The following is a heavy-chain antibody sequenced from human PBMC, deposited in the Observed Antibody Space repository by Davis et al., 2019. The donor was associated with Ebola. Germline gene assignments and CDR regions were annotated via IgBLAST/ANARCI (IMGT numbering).Heavy chain of an antibody. J-gene: IGHJ6*02. Sequence: GESLKISCKGSGYSFTSYWISWVRQMPGKGLEWMGRIDPSDSYTNYSPSFQGQVTISADKSISTAYLQWSSLKASDTAMYYCARYWNPPPYYYGMDVWGQGTTVTVSS. CDR1: GYSFTSYW. D-gene: IGHD1-1*01. CDR2: IDPSDSYT. V-gene: IGHV5-10-1*04. CDR3: ARYWNPPPYYYGMDV.